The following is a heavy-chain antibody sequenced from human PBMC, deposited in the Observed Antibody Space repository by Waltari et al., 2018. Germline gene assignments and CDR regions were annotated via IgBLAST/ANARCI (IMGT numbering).Heavy chain of an antibody. CDR3: AKHGFCSGGSCPFDY. CDR1: GFTLSSYA. V-gene: IGHV3-23*04. CDR2: ISGSGGST. D-gene: IGHD2-15*01. Sequence: EVQLVESGGGLVQPGGSLRLSCAASGFTLSSYAMSWVRQAPGKGLECVSAISGSGGSTYYADSGMGRFTIPRDNSSNTLYLQMNSLRAEDTAVYYCAKHGFCSGGSCPFDYWGQGTLVTVSS. J-gene: IGHJ4*02.